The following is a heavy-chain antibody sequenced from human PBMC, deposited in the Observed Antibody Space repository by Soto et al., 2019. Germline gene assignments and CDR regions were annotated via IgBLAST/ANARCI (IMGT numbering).Heavy chain of an antibody. J-gene: IGHJ6*02. Sequence: SETLSLTCTVSGGSLSRYYWSWIRQPPGKGLEWIGYMYNTGSTVYNPSFKSRVTISVDTSKNQFSLKLNSVTAADTAVYYCARDLWGYCGTDCYPLDVWGQGTTVNVSS. CDR3: ARDLWGYCGTDCYPLDV. CDR2: MYNTGST. CDR1: GGSLSRYY. D-gene: IGHD2-21*02. V-gene: IGHV4-59*01.